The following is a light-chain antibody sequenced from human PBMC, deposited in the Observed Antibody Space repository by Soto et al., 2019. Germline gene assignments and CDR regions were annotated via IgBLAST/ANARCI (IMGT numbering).Light chain of an antibody. CDR3: QQRTSWPPGT. CDR2: DAS. J-gene: IGKJ3*01. CDR1: QSVGSY. Sequence: EIMFTQSPFTLSLSPLERPTLSCSTSQSVGSYLAWYQHKPGHAPRLLIYDASHRATGIPARFSGSGSGTDFTLTISSLEPEDFAVYYCQQRTSWPPGTFGPGTKVDIK. V-gene: IGKV3-11*01.